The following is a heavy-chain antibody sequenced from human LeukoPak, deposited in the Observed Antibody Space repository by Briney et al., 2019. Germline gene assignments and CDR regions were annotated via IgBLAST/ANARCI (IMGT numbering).Heavy chain of an antibody. V-gene: IGHV3-33*01. CDR1: GFXFSSYG. Sequence: PGRSLRLSCAASGFXFSSYGIHWVRQAPGKGLEWLALIWFDGSIKYYADSVKGRFTFSRDNSKNTLSLQMNSLRADDTAVYYCARDPAAASRGFGMDVWGQGTTVTVSS. CDR2: IWFDGSIK. J-gene: IGHJ6*02. D-gene: IGHD2-15*01. CDR3: ARDPAAASRGFGMDV.